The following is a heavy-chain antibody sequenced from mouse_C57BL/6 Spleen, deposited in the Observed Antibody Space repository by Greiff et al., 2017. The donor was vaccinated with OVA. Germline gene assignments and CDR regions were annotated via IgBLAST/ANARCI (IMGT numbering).Heavy chain of an antibody. V-gene: IGHV1-55*01. D-gene: IGHD2-4*01. CDR1: GYTFPSYW. CDR2: IYPGSGST. J-gene: IGHJ3*01. CDR3: ARGSVYYDYDVGFAY. Sequence: QVQLQQPGAELVKPGASVKMSCKASGYTFPSYWITWVKQRPGQGLEWIGDIYPGSGSTNYNEKFQSKATLTVDTSSSTAYMQLSSLTSEDSAVYYCARGSVYYDYDVGFAYWGQGTLVTVSA.